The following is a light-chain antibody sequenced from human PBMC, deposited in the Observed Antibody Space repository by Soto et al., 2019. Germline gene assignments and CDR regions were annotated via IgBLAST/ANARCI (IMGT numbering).Light chain of an antibody. V-gene: IGKV1-39*01. CDR1: QNINTY. CDR3: QQGSSSPVLGA. CDR2: GAS. J-gene: IGKJ5*01. Sequence: DIQMTQSPSYLSASVGDRVTITCRASQNINTYLNWYQHKPGKAPNLLIYGASTLQNGVPSRFSGGGSGTDFSLTISSLQPEDSATYYCQQGSSSPVLGAFGQGTLLEIK.